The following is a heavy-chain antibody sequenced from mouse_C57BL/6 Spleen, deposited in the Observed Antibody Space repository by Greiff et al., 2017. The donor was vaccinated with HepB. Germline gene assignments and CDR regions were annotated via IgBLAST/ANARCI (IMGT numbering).Heavy chain of an antibody. Sequence: QVQLQQPGTELVQPGASVKLSCKASGYPFPSYWMHWVKQRPGQGLEWIGNINPSNGGTHYHAKFKGQATLTVDKSSSTAYMQLSSLTSEDSAVYYWASPLDGYYEAYAMDYWGQGTSVTVSS. CDR1: GYPFPSYW. CDR2: INPSNGGT. V-gene: IGHV1-53*01. J-gene: IGHJ4*01. CDR3: ASPLDGYYEAYAMDY. D-gene: IGHD2-3*01.